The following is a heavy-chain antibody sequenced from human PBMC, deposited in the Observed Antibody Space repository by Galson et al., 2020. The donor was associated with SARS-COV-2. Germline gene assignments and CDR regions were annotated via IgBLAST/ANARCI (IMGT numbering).Heavy chain of an antibody. Sequence: GGSLRLSCAASGFTFSSYGMHWVRQAPGKGLEWVAVISYDGSNKYYADSVKGRFTISRDNSKNTLYLQMNSLRAEDTAVYYCAIRGMSGSYEDYFDYWGQGTLVTVSS. CDR1: GFTFSSYG. D-gene: IGHD3-10*01. CDR2: ISYDGSNK. V-gene: IGHV3-30*03. J-gene: IGHJ4*02. CDR3: AIRGMSGSYEDYFDY.